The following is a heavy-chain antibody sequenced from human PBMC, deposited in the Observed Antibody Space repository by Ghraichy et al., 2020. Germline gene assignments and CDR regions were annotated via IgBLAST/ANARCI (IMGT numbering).Heavy chain of an antibody. CDR3: ARVIAALSGLDY. Sequence: GESLRLSCAASGFSFSRFAMSWVRQAPGKGLEYVSSIGSNGHDTFYGDSVKGRFTISRDNSRNTLHLQMNGLRTEDTAVYYCARVIAALSGLDYWGQGALVTVSP. V-gene: IGHV3-23*01. D-gene: IGHD6-6*01. CDR2: IGSNGHDT. CDR1: GFSFSRFA. J-gene: IGHJ4*02.